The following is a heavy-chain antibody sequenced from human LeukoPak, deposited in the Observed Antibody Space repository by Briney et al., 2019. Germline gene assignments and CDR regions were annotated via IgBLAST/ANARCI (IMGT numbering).Heavy chain of an antibody. D-gene: IGHD3-3*01. J-gene: IGHJ5*02. CDR3: AREIYRGGFDP. CDR2: ISAYTGDA. CDR1: GYTFTSYG. V-gene: IGHV1-18*01. Sequence: ASVKVSCKPSGYTFTSYGISWVRQAPGQGLEWMGWISAYTGDANSAQKFRGRVTLTTDTSTSTAYMELESLRSDDTAVYYCAREIYRGGFDPWGQGTLVTVSS.